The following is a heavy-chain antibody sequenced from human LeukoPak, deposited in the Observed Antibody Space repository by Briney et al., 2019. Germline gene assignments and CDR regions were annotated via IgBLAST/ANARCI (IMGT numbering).Heavy chain of an antibody. V-gene: IGHV4-4*02. CDR1: GGSISSSNW. Sequence: SETLSLTCAVSGGSISSSNWWSWVRQPPGKGLEWIGYIYYSGSTNYNPSLKSRVTISVDTSKNQFSLKLSSVTAADTAVYYCARIVVVAAAYFDYWGQGTLVTVSS. CDR2: IYYSGST. J-gene: IGHJ4*02. CDR3: ARIVVVAAAYFDY. D-gene: IGHD2-15*01.